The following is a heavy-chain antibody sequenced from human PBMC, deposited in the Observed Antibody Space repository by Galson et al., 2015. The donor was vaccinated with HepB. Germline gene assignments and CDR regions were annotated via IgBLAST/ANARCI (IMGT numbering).Heavy chain of an antibody. CDR1: GMTFTSYD. CDR2: ISRSGKRI. Sequence: SLRLSCATSGMTFTSYDFNWVRQGPGKGLEWLSYISRSGKRIYYAESVRGRFTISRDNAKTSLFLQMNSLRAEDTAVYYCARGPTRWEVPFNDFWGQGSLVTVSS. V-gene: IGHV3-48*03. D-gene: IGHD4-23*01. CDR3: ARGPTRWEVPFNDF. J-gene: IGHJ4*02.